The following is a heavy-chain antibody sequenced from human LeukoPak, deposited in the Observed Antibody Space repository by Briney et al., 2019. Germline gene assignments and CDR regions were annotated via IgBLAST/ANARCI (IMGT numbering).Heavy chain of an antibody. Sequence: PGGSLRLSCAASGFTFSSYCMSWVRQAPGKGLEWVSSISGSGGSTYYADSVKGRFTISRDNSKNTLYLQMNSLRAEDTAVYYCEKVAVGSSSWCRENYYYYYLDVWGKGPTVTISS. CDR1: GFTFSSYC. V-gene: IGHV3-23*01. CDR2: ISGSGGST. D-gene: IGHD6-13*01. CDR3: EKVAVGSSSWCRENYYYYYLDV. J-gene: IGHJ6*03.